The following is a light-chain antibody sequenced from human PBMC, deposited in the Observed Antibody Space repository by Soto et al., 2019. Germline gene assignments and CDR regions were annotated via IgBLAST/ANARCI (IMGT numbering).Light chain of an antibody. J-gene: IGKJ4*01. V-gene: IGKV3D-15*01. CDR1: ESILSN. CDR3: QQYHKWPLT. Sequence: EIVMTQSPDTLSVSPGERATLSCWASESILSNLAWYQQKPGQAPRLLISGASTRATGIPARFSGSGFATEFTLTIASLQSEDFAVYYCQQYHKWPLTFGGGTKVEIK. CDR2: GAS.